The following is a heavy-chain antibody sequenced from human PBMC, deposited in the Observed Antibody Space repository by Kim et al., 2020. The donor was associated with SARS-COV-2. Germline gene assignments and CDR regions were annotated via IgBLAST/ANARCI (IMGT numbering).Heavy chain of an antibody. J-gene: IGHJ2*01. D-gene: IGHD6-13*01. CDR2: INAGNGNT. V-gene: IGHV1-3*01. CDR3: ARVHTGYSSSWYWYFDL. CDR1: GYTFTSYA. Sequence: ASVKVSCKASGYTFTSYAMHWVRQAPGQRLEWMGWINAGNGNTKYSQKFQGRVTITRDTSASTAYMELSSLRSEDTAVYYCARVHTGYSSSWYWYFDLWGRGTLVTVSS.